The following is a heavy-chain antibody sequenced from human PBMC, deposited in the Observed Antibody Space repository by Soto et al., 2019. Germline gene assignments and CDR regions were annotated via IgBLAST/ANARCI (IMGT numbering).Heavy chain of an antibody. J-gene: IGHJ5*02. V-gene: IGHV3-7*04. CDR3: ARGGAHLDP. CDR1: GFSFSSSW. Sequence: GGSLRLSCAASGFSFSSSWMTWVRQARGKGLEWVAMIKEDGGEIYYLDSVRGRFTISRDKAKNSLYLQMNSLPVEATAVYSRARGGAHLDPWGQGTLVTVSS. D-gene: IGHD1-26*01. CDR2: IKEDGGEI.